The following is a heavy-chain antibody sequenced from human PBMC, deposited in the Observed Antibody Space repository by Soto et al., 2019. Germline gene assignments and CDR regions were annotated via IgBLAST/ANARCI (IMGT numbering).Heavy chain of an antibody. Sequence: PGGSLRLSCAASGFTFSSYAMSWVRQAPGKGLEWVSANSGSGGSTYYADSVKGRFTISRDNSKNPLYLQMNSLRAEDTAVYYCAKPLWFGELPSWRDAFDIWGQGTMVTV. J-gene: IGHJ3*02. V-gene: IGHV3-23*01. CDR3: AKPLWFGELPSWRDAFDI. CDR2: NSGSGGST. CDR1: GFTFSSYA. D-gene: IGHD3-10*01.